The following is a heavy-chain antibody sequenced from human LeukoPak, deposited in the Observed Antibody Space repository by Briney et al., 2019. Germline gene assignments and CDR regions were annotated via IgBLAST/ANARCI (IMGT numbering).Heavy chain of an antibody. D-gene: IGHD6-13*01. V-gene: IGHV4-39*01. CDR1: GGSISSSSYY. J-gene: IGHJ4*02. CDR3: ARLKLAAADKYYFDY. CDR2: IYYSGST. Sequence: LETLSLTCTVSGGSISSSSYYWGWIRQPPGKGLVWIGSIYYSGSTYYNPSLKSRVTISVDTSKNQFSLKLSSVTAADTAVYYCARLKLAAADKYYFDYWGQGTLVTVSS.